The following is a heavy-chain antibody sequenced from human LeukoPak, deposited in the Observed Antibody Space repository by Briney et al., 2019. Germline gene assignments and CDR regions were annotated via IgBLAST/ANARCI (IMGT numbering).Heavy chain of an antibody. V-gene: IGHV4-4*07. D-gene: IGHD6-19*01. Sequence: SETLSLTCTVSGGSISSYYWSWIRQPAGKGLEWIGRIHTSGSTNYNPSLKSRVTMSVDTSKKHFSLELSSVTAADTAVYYCAGYSSGWYLYYWGQGTLVTVSS. J-gene: IGHJ4*02. CDR2: IHTSGST. CDR3: AGYSSGWYLYY. CDR1: GGSISSYY.